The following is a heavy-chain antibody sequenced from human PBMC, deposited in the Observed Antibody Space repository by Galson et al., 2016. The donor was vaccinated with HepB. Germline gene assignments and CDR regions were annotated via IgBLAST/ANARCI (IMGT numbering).Heavy chain of an antibody. Sequence: SLRLSCAASGFSFSTYSVNWVRQAPGKGLEWVSCITTSGYIYYADSVKGRFTTSRDDAKNFLYLQMNSLRVEDTAVYYCARNYYDNSGYYNGFDSWGQGTLVTVSS. CDR2: ITTSGYI. D-gene: IGHD3-22*01. CDR1: GFSFSTYS. J-gene: IGHJ4*02. CDR3: ARNYYDNSGYYNGFDS. V-gene: IGHV3-21*01.